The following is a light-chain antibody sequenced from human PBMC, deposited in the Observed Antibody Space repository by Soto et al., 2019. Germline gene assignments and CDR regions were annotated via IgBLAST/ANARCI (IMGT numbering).Light chain of an antibody. CDR3: QQYNNWSTWT. Sequence: EIVLTQSPGTLSLSPGDRATISCLASESVSTSYLAWYQQKPGQAPRLLIYGASTRATGIPARFSGSGSGTEFTLTISSLQSEDFAVYYCQQYNNWSTWTFGQGTKVDI. V-gene: IGKV3-15*01. J-gene: IGKJ1*01. CDR1: ESVSTSY. CDR2: GAS.